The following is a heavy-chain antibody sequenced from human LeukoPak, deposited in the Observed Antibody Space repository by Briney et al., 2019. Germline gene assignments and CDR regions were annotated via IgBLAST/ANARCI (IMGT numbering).Heavy chain of an antibody. D-gene: IGHD3-22*01. V-gene: IGHV3-7*01. Sequence: AGGSLRLSCAASGLAASGFSFSAYGMSWVRQAPGKGLEWVANIKQDGSEKYYVDSVKGRFTISRDNAKNSLYLQMNSLRAEDTAVYYCARDRPYYYDSSGYSNFDYWGQGTLVTVSS. J-gene: IGHJ4*02. CDR3: ARDRPYYYDSSGYSNFDY. CDR1: GFSFSAYG. CDR2: IKQDGSEK.